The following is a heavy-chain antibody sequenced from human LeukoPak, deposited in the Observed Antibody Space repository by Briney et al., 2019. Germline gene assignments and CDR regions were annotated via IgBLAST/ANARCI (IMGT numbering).Heavy chain of an antibody. Sequence: GGSLRLSCAASGFTVSSNYTSWVRQAPGKGLEWVSVIYSGGSTYYADSVKGRFTISRDNSKNTLYLQINSLRAEDTAVYYCARLWVFPGYCSSTSCYRDVWGKGTTVTVSS. J-gene: IGHJ6*04. CDR1: GFTVSSNY. CDR2: IYSGGST. CDR3: ARLWVFPGYCSSTSCYRDV. V-gene: IGHV3-66*02. D-gene: IGHD2-2*01.